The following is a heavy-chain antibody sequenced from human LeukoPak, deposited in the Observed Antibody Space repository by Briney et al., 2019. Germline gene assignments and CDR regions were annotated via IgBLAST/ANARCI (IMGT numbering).Heavy chain of an antibody. CDR1: GFTFSNAW. CDR2: IKSKTDGWTT. CDR3: TTDSSSWQGYYYYYGMDV. J-gene: IGHJ6*02. Sequence: GGSLRLSCAASGFTFSNAWMSWVRQAPGKGLEWVGRIKSKTDGWTTDYAAPVKGRFTISRDDSKNTLYLQMNSLKTEDTAVYYCTTDSSSWQGYYYYYGMDVWGQGTTVTVSS. V-gene: IGHV3-15*01. D-gene: IGHD6-13*01.